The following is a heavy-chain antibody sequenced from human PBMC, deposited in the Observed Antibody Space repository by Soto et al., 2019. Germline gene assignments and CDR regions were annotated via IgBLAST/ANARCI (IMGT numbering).Heavy chain of an antibody. Sequence: EVQRGESGGGLVQPGGSLRLSCVDSGFTISSYWMSWVRQARVKGLEWVGNIKQDGSEENYVDSVKGRFTISRDNAKNSMYLQMNSLRAEDTAVYYCARIAASGRGWDVWGQGTTVVVSS. CDR1: GFTISSYW. V-gene: IGHV3-7*01. CDR3: ARIAASGRGWDV. CDR2: IKQDGSEE. J-gene: IGHJ6*02. D-gene: IGHD6-13*01.